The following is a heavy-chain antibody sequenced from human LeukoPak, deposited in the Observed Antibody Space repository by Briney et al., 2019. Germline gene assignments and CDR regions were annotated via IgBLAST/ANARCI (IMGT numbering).Heavy chain of an antibody. D-gene: IGHD6-19*01. CDR2: ISAYNGNT. J-gene: IGHJ4*02. V-gene: IGHV1-18*01. CDR1: GYTFTSYG. CDR3: ARDSIAVAGTAFDY. Sequence: ASVKVSCKASGYTFTSYGISWVRQAPGQGLERMGWISAYNGNTNYAQKLQGRVTMTTDTSTSTAYMELRSLRSDDTAVYYCARDSIAVAGTAFDYWGQGTLVTVSS.